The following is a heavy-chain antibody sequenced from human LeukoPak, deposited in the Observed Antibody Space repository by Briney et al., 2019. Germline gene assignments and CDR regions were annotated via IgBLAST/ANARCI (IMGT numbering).Heavy chain of an antibody. CDR3: AREEEYYDSSGYYPNYFDY. V-gene: IGHV4-39*07. CDR1: GGSISSSSYY. Sequence: SETLSLTCTVSGGSISSSSYYWGWIRQPPGKGLEWIGSIYYSGSTYYNPSLKSRVTISVDTSKNQFSLKLGSVTAADTAVYYCAREEEYYDSSGYYPNYFDYWGQGTLVTVSS. CDR2: IYYSGST. D-gene: IGHD3-22*01. J-gene: IGHJ4*02.